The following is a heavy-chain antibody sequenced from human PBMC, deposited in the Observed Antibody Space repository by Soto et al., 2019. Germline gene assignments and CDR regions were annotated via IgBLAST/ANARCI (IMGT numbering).Heavy chain of an antibody. Sequence: QVQLLQSGPEERKPGASVRVSCKTSGYTFTNYDVTWVRQAPGRGLEWMGWITPFNGNTHYAPHLQGRITLATDTSTTTAYLDLTNIISDDTAMYYCARVVPGAVPWFDSWGQGTPVTVSS. J-gene: IGHJ5*01. V-gene: IGHV1-18*04. CDR2: ITPFNGNT. D-gene: IGHD3-16*02. CDR1: GYTFTNYD. CDR3: ARVVPGAVPWFDS.